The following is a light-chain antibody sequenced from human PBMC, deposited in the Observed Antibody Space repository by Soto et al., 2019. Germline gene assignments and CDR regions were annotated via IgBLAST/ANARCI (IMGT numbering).Light chain of an antibody. Sequence: DIQMTQSPSSLSASVGDRVTITCRASQSISSYLNWYQQKPGKAPKLVIYAASSLQSGVPSRFSGSGSGTDFTLTISSLQPEDFATYYCQQSYSTLPWTFGQGTKVEIK. CDR1: QSISSY. CDR3: QQSYSTLPWT. CDR2: AAS. J-gene: IGKJ1*01. V-gene: IGKV1-39*01.